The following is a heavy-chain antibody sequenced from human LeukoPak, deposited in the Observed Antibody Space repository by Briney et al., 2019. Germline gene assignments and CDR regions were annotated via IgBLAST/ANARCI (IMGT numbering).Heavy chain of an antibody. CDR1: GGSISSGTYY. J-gene: IGHJ4*02. CDR3: ARDVNGPFDY. D-gene: IGHD1-1*01. V-gene: IGHV4-39*07. CDR2: IYYSGST. Sequence: SETLSLTCTVSGGSISSGTYYWGWIRQPPGKGLEWIGNIYYSGSTYYNPSLKSRVTISVDTSKNQFSLKLTSVTAADTAVYYCARDVNGPFDYWGQGTLVTVSS.